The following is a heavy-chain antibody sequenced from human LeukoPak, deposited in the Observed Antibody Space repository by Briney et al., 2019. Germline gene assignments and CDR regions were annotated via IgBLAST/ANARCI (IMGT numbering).Heavy chain of an antibody. D-gene: IGHD3-22*01. J-gene: IGHJ6*02. V-gene: IGHV3-23*01. CDR3: AQGGYYYYGMDV. CDR2: ISGSGGST. Sequence: GGSLRLSCAASGFTFSSYAMSWVRQAPGKGLEWVSAISGSGGSTYYADSVKGRFTISRDNSKNTLYLQVNSLRAEDTAVYYCAQGGYYYYGMDVWGQGTTVTVSS. CDR1: GFTFSSYA.